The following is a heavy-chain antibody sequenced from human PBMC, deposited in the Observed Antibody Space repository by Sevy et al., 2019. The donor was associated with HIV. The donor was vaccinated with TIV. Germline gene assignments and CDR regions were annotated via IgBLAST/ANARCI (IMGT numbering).Heavy chain of an antibody. V-gene: IGHV3-23*01. CDR3: GKCSSTSCYDY. CDR1: GYIFSGYV. Sequence: GGSLRLSCAASGYIFSGYVMSWVRQAPGKGLEWISHISASGGSTYYADSVKGRFTISRDNFKKTLDLQMNSLRAEDTAVYYCGKCSSTSCYDYWGQGTLVTVSS. D-gene: IGHD2-2*01. J-gene: IGHJ4*02. CDR2: ISASGGST.